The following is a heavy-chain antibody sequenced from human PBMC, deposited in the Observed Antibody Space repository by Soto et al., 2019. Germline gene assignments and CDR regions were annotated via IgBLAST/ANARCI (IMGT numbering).Heavy chain of an antibody. CDR2: IYYSGST. CDR1: GGSISSSSYY. CDR3: ARVGTVGTYYYYMDV. D-gene: IGHD1-1*01. V-gene: IGHV4-39*01. Sequence: SETLSLTCTVSGGSISSSSYYWGWIRQPPGKGLEWIGSIYYSGSTFYNPSLKSRVTISVDTSKNQFSLKLSSVTAADTAFYYCARVGTVGTYYYYMDVWGKGTTVTVSS. J-gene: IGHJ6*03.